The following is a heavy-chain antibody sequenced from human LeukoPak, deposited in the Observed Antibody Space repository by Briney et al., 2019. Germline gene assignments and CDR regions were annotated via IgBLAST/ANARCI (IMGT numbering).Heavy chain of an antibody. CDR1: GGSISSYY. V-gene: IGHV4-4*07. D-gene: IGHD3-16*01. J-gene: IGHJ4*02. Sequence: TSETLSLTCTVSGGSISSYYWSWIRQPAGKGLEWIGRIYTSGSTNYNPSLKSQVTMSVDTSKNQFSLKLSSVTAADTAVYYCARDLYVWGSYHNDYWGQGTLVTVSS. CDR2: IYTSGST. CDR3: ARDLYVWGSYHNDY.